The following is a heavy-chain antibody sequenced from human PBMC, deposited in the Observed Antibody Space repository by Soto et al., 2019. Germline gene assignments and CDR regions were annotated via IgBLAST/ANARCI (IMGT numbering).Heavy chain of an antibody. Sequence: PGGSLRLSCAASGFTFSTFAMSWVRQAPGKGLEWISLISGSGASTYYADSVKGRFTISRDNSKSTLFLQMNSLRAEDTAVYYCAKVSDASGNYDYFDNWGQGTLVTVSS. CDR2: ISGSGAST. V-gene: IGHV3-23*01. D-gene: IGHD3-22*01. CDR3: AKVSDASGNYDYFDN. CDR1: GFTFSTFA. J-gene: IGHJ4*02.